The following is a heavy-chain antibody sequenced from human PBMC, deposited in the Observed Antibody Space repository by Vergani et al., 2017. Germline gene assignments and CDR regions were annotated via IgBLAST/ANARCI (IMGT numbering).Heavy chain of an antibody. CDR1: GGTFSSYA. V-gene: IGHV1-69*12. J-gene: IGHJ6*02. Sequence: QVQLVQSGAEVKKPGSSVKVSCKASGGTFSSYAISWVRQAPGQGLEWMGGIIPIFGTANYAQKFQGRVTITADECTSTAYMGRSSLRSEDTAVYYCAGGWMVRGVIGPYYYGMDVWRQGTTVTVSS. CDR3: AGGWMVRGVIGPYYYGMDV. D-gene: IGHD3-10*01. CDR2: IIPIFGTA.